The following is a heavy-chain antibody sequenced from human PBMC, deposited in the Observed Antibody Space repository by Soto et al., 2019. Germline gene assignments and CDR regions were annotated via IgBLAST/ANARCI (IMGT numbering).Heavy chain of an antibody. CDR1: GGTFSRYA. CDR3: DRGSGSYHYYYGMDV. V-gene: IGHV1-69*13. J-gene: IGHJ6*02. Sequence: SVKVSCKASGGTFSRYAISWVRQAPGQGLEWMGRIIPIFGTANYAQKFQGRVTITADESTSTAYMELSSLRSEDTAVYYCDRGSGSYHYYYGMDVWGQGTMVTVSS. CDR2: IIPIFGTA. D-gene: IGHD3-10*01.